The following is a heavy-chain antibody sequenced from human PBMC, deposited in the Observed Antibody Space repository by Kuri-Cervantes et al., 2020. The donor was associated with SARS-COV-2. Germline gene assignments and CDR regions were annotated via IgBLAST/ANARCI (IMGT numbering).Heavy chain of an antibody. CDR2: INAGNGNT. D-gene: IGHD6-13*01. CDR3: AKVCSSLNRKDRYFDY. J-gene: IGHJ4*02. Sequence: ASVKVSCKASGYTFTSYAMHWVRQAPGQRLEWMGWINAGNGNTKYSQKFQGRVTITRDTSAGTAYMELSSLRSEDTAVYYCAKVCSSLNRKDRYFDYWGQGTLVTVSS. V-gene: IGHV1-3*01. CDR1: GYTFTSYA.